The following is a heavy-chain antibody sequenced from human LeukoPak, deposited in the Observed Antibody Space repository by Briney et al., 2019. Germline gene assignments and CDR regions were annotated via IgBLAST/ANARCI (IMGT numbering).Heavy chain of an antibody. J-gene: IGHJ4*02. D-gene: IGHD4-23*01. Sequence: PGGSLRLSCAASGFTFSSYSMNWVRQAPGKGLEWVPSISSSSSYKYYADSVKGRFTISRDNAKNSLYLQMNSLRAEDTAVYYCARGYGSSDYWGQGTLVTVSS. CDR3: ARGYGSSDY. V-gene: IGHV3-21*01. CDR1: GFTFSSYS. CDR2: ISSSSSYK.